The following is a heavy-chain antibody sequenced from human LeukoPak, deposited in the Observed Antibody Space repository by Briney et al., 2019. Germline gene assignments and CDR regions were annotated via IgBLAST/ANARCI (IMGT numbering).Heavy chain of an antibody. D-gene: IGHD4-17*01. J-gene: IGHJ4*02. V-gene: IGHV4-4*07. Sequence: PSETLSLTCTVSGGSISSYYWSWIRQPTGKGLEWIGRIYSSGSTNYNPSLKRRLTMSVDTSKNHFSLKLSSVTAADTAVYYCARDGAFMTTVTTEYWGQGTLVTVSS. CDR2: IYSSGST. CDR1: GGSISSYY. CDR3: ARDGAFMTTVTTEY.